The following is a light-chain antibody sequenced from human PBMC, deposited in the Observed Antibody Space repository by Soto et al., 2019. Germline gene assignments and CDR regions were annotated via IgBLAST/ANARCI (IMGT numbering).Light chain of an antibody. CDR3: QTWGTGIPV. J-gene: IGLJ7*01. CDR1: SGHSSYA. V-gene: IGLV4-69*01. CDR2: INSDGSH. Sequence: QLVLTQSPSASASLGASVKLTCTLSSGHSSYAIAWHQQQPEKGPRYLMKINSDGSHTKGDGVPDRFSGSSSGAERDLTISSLQSEDEADYYCQTWGTGIPVFGGGTQLTVL.